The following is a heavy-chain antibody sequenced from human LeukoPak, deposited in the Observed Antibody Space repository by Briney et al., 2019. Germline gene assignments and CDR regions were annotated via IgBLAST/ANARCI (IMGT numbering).Heavy chain of an antibody. CDR3: AGRYFDRLRGIDP. V-gene: IGHV4-39*01. D-gene: IGHD3-9*01. CDR1: GGSISSSSYY. CDR2: IYYSGST. J-gene: IGHJ5*02. Sequence: SETLSLTCTVSGGSISSSSYYWGWIRQPPGKGLEWIGSIYYSGSTYYNPSLKSRVTISVDTSKNQFSLKLSSVTAADTAVYYCAGRYFDRLRGIDPWGQGTLVTVSS.